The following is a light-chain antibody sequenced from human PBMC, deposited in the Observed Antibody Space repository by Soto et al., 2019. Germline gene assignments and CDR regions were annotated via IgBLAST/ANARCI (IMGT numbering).Light chain of an antibody. CDR3: SSYTSSSPWV. Sequence: QSALTQPASVSGSPGQSITISCIGTSSDVGGYNYVSWYQQHPGKAPKLLIYEVSNRPSGVSNRFSGSKSGNTASLTITGLQAEDEADYYCSSYTSSSPWVFGGGTQLTVL. CDR1: SSDVGGYNY. CDR2: EVS. V-gene: IGLV2-14*01. J-gene: IGLJ3*02.